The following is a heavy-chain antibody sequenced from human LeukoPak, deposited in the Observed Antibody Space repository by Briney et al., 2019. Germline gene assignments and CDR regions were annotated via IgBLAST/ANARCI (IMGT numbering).Heavy chain of an antibody. D-gene: IGHD5-18*01. V-gene: IGHV3-21*01. CDR3: ARDYRGYSYGPGGFDY. CDR1: GFTFSSYE. CDR2: ISSSSSYI. Sequence: GGSLRLSCAASGFTFSSYEMNWVRQAPGKGLEWVSSISSSSSYIYYADSVKGRFTISRDNAKNSLYLQMNSLRAEDTAVYYCARDYRGYSYGPGGFDYWGQGTLVTVSS. J-gene: IGHJ4*02.